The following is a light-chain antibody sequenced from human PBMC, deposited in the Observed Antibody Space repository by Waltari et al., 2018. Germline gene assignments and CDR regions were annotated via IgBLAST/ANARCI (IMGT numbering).Light chain of an antibody. Sequence: QSALTQPASVSGSPGQPITHPCSVVGSAFGASHYVSWHQHHPGKAPQVIIYDVTNRPSGVSDRFSASKSDNTASLTISRLQPEDEADYYCFSQTLDGLVLFGGGTRLTVL. CDR2: DVT. J-gene: IGLJ2*01. V-gene: IGLV2-14*03. CDR3: FSQTLDGLVL. CDR1: GSAFGASHY.